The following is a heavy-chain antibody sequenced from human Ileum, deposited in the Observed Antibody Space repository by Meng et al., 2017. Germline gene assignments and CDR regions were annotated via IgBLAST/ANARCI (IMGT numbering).Heavy chain of an antibody. D-gene: IGHD6-6*01. CDR1: GFTFSNYA. CDR2: IHAGSGDT. CDR3: GRGRASFYFDF. V-gene: IGHV1-3*01. J-gene: IGHJ4*01. Sequence: QVQFVQPGAEVKKLGPSVRISCKASGFTFSNYAIYWVRQAPGQSLEWLGWIHAGSGDTKFSQTFQGRLTFDRDTSADTVYMELSSLTSGDRAVYYCGRGRASFYFDFLGQGTLVTVSS.